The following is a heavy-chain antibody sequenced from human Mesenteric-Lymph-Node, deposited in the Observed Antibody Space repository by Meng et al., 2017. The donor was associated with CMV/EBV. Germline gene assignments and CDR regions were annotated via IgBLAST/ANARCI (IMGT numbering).Heavy chain of an antibody. CDR1: GGSISSSNYY. J-gene: IGHJ4*02. Sequence: SETLSLTCTVSGGSISSSNYYWGWIRQAPGKGLEWIGSIYYSGSTYYNAALNSRVTISVDMSKSQFSLKLTSVTAADTAVYYWAAYHGSATFHYNGIDYWGQGTLVTVSS. CDR2: IYYSGST. CDR3: AAYHGSATFHYNGIDY. V-gene: IGHV4-39*07. D-gene: IGHD3-10*01.